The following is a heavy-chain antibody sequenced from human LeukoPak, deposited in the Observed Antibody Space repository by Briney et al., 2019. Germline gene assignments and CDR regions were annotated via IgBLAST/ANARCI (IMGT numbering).Heavy chain of an antibody. Sequence: PGKSLRLSCAGSGFIFNNYAMHWVRQPPGKGLEWVSGISWNSGSIDYADSVKGRFTISRDNSKNTLYLQMNSLRAEDTAVYYCARDRYDFWSGYLFDYWGQGTLVTVSS. CDR3: ARDRYDFWSGYLFDY. CDR2: ISWNSGSI. J-gene: IGHJ4*02. V-gene: IGHV3-9*01. D-gene: IGHD3-3*01. CDR1: GFIFNNYA.